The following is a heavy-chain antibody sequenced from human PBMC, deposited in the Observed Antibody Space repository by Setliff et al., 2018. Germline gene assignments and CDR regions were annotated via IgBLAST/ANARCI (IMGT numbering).Heavy chain of an antibody. CDR2: IYYSGST. V-gene: IGHV4-59*12. Sequence: PSETLSLTCTVSGGSISSYYWSWIRQPPGKGLEWIRYIYYSGSTYYNPSLKSRVTISVDTSKNQFSLKLSSVTAADTAVYYCAREERYYNFWSGYFDYWGQGTLVTVSS. J-gene: IGHJ4*02. CDR3: AREERYYNFWSGYFDY. D-gene: IGHD3-3*01. CDR1: GGSISSYY.